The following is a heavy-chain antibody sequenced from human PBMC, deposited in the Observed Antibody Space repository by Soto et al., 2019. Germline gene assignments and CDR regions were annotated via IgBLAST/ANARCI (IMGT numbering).Heavy chain of an antibody. CDR1: GYIFNNYA. D-gene: IGHD3-10*01. V-gene: IGHV1-18*01. CDR3: ARAEVYGAGPFDN. Sequence: QIQLVQSGPEMRRPGASVKVSCKASGYIFNNYAITWVRQAPGQGLEWLGWLAIINGNTNFAQSFRDRLSMTSDTGTNTVYMELRTLRSDDTAIYYWARAEVYGAGPFDNWGQGTLITVSS. CDR2: LAIINGNT. J-gene: IGHJ4*02.